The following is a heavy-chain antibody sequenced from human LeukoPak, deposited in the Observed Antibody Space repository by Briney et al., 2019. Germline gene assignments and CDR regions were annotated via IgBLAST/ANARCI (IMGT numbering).Heavy chain of an antibody. CDR1: GGTFSSYA. V-gene: IGHV1-69*04. Sequence: SVKVSCKASGGTFSSYAISWVRQAPGQGLEWMGRIIPILGIANYAQKFQGRVTITADKSTSTAYMELSSLRSEDTAVYYCAREGPYCSSTSCYATDYWGQGTLVTVSS. CDR3: AREGPYCSSTSCYATDY. J-gene: IGHJ4*02. D-gene: IGHD2-2*01. CDR2: IIPILGIA.